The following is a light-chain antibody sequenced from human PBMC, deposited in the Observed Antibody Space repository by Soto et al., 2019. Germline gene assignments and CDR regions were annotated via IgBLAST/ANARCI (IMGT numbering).Light chain of an antibody. J-gene: IGLJ3*02. Sequence: QTVVTQEASLSVSPGTTVTLTCGLSSGSVSANYYPSWYQQTPGQAPRTLIYNTNTRSSGVPDRFSGSILGNKAALTITGAQADDESDYYCVLYMGSGIWVFGGGTKLTVL. CDR3: VLYMGSGIWV. CDR1: SGSVSANYY. V-gene: IGLV8-61*01. CDR2: NTN.